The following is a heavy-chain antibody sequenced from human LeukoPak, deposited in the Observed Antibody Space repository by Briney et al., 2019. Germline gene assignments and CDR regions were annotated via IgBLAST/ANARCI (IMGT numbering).Heavy chain of an antibody. Sequence: PSETLSLTCTISGAPISSSTYYWGWIRQPPGKGLEWIGNIYYSGSTYYNLSFKSRLTISVDTSKNQFSLKLSSVTAADTAVYYCASLRTGDFDYWGQGALVTVSS. CDR2: IYYSGST. V-gene: IGHV4-39*01. J-gene: IGHJ4*02. D-gene: IGHD3-10*01. CDR1: GAPISSSTYY. CDR3: ASLRTGDFDY.